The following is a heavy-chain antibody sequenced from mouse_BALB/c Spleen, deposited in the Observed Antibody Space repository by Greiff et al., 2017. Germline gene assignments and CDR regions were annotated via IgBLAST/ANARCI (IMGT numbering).Heavy chain of an antibody. CDR1: GYSFTSYW. CDR3: TRSEIYYDYDGYAMDY. CDR2: IYPGNSDT. V-gene: IGHV1-5*01. Sequence: EVQLQQSGTVLARPGASVKMSCKASGYSFTSYWMHWVKQRPGQGLEWIGAIYPGNSDTSYNQKFKGKAKLTAVTSASTAYMELSSLTNEDSAVYYCTRSEIYYDYDGYAMDYWGQGTSVTVSS. J-gene: IGHJ4*01. D-gene: IGHD2-4*01.